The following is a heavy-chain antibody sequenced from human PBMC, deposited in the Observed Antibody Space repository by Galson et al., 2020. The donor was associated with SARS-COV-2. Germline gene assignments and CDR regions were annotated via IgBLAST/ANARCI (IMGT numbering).Heavy chain of an antibody. CDR3: ARDSSWAMFGMDV. Sequence: GGSLRLSCTVSGFTFSIYTMNWVRQGPGKGLEWVSGISSSSDYIYYADSLKGRFTISRDNAKNSLFLQMNSLRAEDTAIYYCARDSSWAMFGMDVWGQRTTVTVSS. CDR1: GFTFSIYT. J-gene: IGHJ6*02. CDR2: ISSSSDYI. V-gene: IGHV3-21*01. D-gene: IGHD1-26*01.